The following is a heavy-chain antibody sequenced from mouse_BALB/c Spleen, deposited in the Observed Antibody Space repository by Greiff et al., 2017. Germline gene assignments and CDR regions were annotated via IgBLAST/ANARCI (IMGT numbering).Heavy chain of an antibody. D-gene: IGHD2-14*01. V-gene: IGHV1S126*01. CDR2: IHPSDSET. Sequence: VQLQQSGPELEKPGASVKISCKASGYSFTSYWMNWVKQRPGQGLEWIGMIHPSDSETRLNQKFKDKATLTVDKSSSTAYMQLSSPTSEDSAVYYCAREGRYDAGSAMDYWGQGTSVTVSS. J-gene: IGHJ4*01. CDR3: AREGRYDAGSAMDY. CDR1: GYSFTSYW.